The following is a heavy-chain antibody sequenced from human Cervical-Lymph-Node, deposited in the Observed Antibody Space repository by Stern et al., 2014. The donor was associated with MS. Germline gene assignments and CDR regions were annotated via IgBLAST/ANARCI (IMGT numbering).Heavy chain of an antibody. CDR1: GFTFSDYY. J-gene: IGHJ4*02. D-gene: IGHD3-10*01. V-gene: IGHV3-11*01. Sequence: VHLVESGGGLVKPGGSLSLSCSASGFTFSDYYMAWIRQAPGKGLAWISYITSAGTMYYADSVKGRFTISRDNAKNSLNLQMNSLRAEDTAIYYCARASYYGSGSHAYYWGQGTLVTVSS. CDR3: ARASYYGSGSHAYY. CDR2: ITSAGTM.